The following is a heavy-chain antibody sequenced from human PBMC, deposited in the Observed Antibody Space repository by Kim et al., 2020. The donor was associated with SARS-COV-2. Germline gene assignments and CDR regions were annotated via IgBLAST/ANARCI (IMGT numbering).Heavy chain of an antibody. Sequence: GGSLRLSCAASGFTFKNYGIHWVRQAPGKGLEWIGIITFDGIAYYSDSAEGRFTIFSNTSTNTVSLLMESIRSEDTSVDYCTADLRVPYRGVTSFDVWG. D-gene: IGHD2-8*02. CDR3: TADLRVPYRGVTSFDV. V-gene: IGHV3-30*03. J-gene: IGHJ3*01. CDR2: ITFDGIA. CDR1: GFTFKNYG.